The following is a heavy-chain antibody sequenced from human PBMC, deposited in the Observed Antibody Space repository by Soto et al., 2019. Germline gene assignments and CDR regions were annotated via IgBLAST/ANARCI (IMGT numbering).Heavy chain of an antibody. CDR3: AKYVYPGFWSGYGPFDY. V-gene: IGHV1-46*01. Sequence: ASVKVSCKASGYTFTSYYMHWVQQAPGQGLEWMGIINPSGGSTSYAQKFQGRVTMTRDTSTSTVYMELNSLRAEDTAVYYCAKYVYPGFWSGYGPFDYWGQGTLVTVSS. CDR2: INPSGGST. J-gene: IGHJ4*02. CDR1: GYTFTSYY. D-gene: IGHD3-3*01.